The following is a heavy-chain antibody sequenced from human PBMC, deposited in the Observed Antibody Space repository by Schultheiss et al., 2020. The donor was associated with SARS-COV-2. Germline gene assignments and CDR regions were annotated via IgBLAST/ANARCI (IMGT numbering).Heavy chain of an antibody. Sequence: GGSLRLSCAASGFTFSSYGMHWVRQAPGKGLEWVSYISSSSSYIYYADSRKGRFAISRDNSKNTLFLQMNSLKTEDTAVYYCMGGYDRDYWGQGTLVTVSS. J-gene: IGHJ4*02. V-gene: IGHV3-21*05. CDR1: GFTFSSYG. CDR3: MGGYDRDY. D-gene: IGHD5-12*01. CDR2: ISSSSSYI.